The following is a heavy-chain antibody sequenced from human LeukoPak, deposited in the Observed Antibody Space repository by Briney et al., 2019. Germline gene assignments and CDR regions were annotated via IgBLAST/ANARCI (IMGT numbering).Heavy chain of an antibody. CDR2: INSDGSST. CDR1: GFTFSSYW. J-gene: IGHJ4*02. V-gene: IGHV3-74*01. CDR3: ARAPVILWFGEVDY. D-gene: IGHD3-10*01. Sequence: PGGSLRLSCAAPGFTFSSYWMHWVRQAPGKGLVLVSRINSDGSSTSYADSVKGRFTISRDNAKNTLYLQMNSLRAEDTAVYYCARAPVILWFGEVDYWGQGTLVTVSS.